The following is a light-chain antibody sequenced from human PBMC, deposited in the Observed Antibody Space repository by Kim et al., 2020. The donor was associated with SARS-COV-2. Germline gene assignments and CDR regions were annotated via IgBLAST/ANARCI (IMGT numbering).Light chain of an antibody. CDR3: QQYNKHFS. CDR2: DTS. Sequence: IQLTQSPSTLSASVGDRVTITCRASQSVDRWLAWYQHKPGTAPNVLIYDTSSLQSGVPSRFSGSGSGTEFTLTIDSLQPDDFATYYCQQYNKHFSFGQGTNLEI. CDR1: QSVDRW. J-gene: IGKJ2*01. V-gene: IGKV1-5*01.